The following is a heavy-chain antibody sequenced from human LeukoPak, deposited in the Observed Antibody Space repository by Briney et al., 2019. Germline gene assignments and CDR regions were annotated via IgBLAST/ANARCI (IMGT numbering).Heavy chain of an antibody. CDR1: GYTFTSYD. CDR2: IIPIFGTA. CDR3: ARGGRSLFFDY. V-gene: IGHV1-69*05. Sequence: ASVKVSCKASGYTFTSYDINWVRQATGQGLEWMGGIIPIFGTANYAQKFQGRVTITTDESTSTAYMELSSLRSEGTAVYYCARGGRSLFFDYWGQGTLVTVSS. J-gene: IGHJ4*02. D-gene: IGHD1-26*01.